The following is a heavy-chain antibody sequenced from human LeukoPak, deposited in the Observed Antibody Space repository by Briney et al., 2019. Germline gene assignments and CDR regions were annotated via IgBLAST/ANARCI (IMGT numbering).Heavy chain of an antibody. CDR2: IYHSGST. D-gene: IGHD1-26*01. J-gene: IGHJ3*02. CDR1: GYSISTGYY. V-gene: IGHV4-38-2*02. Sequence: KSSETLSLTCTVSGYSISTGYYWGWIRQPPGKGLEWIGSIYHSGSTYYNPSLKSRVSMSVDTSKNQFSLNLSSVTAADTAVYYCAREGVGTRGENAFDIWGQGTMVTVSS. CDR3: AREGVGTRGENAFDI.